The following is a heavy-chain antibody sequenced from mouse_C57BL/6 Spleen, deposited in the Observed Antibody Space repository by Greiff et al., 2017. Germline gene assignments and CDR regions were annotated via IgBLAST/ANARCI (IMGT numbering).Heavy chain of an antibody. CDR2: ISYSGST. CDR1: GYSITSGYD. CDR3: ARDGYYEDGYYAMDY. Sequence: ESGPGMVKPSQSLSLTCTVTGYSITSGYDWHWIRHFPGNKLEWMGYISYSGSTNYNPSLKSRISITHDTSKNHFFLKLNSVTTEDTATYYCARDGYYEDGYYAMDYWGQGTSVTVSS. J-gene: IGHJ4*01. V-gene: IGHV3-1*01. D-gene: IGHD2-3*01.